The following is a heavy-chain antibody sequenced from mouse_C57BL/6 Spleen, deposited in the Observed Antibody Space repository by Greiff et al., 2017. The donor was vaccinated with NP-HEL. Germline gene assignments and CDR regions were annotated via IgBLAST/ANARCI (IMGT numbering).Heavy chain of an antibody. J-gene: IGHJ2*01. Sequence: QVQLQQSGAELVKPGASVKISCKASGYAFSSYWMNWVKQRPGKGLEWIGQIYPGDGDTNYNGKFKGKATLTADKSSSTAYMQLSSLTAEDSAVYFCARLYYSNGNYFDYWGKGTTLTVSS. V-gene: IGHV1-80*01. CDR3: ARLYYSNGNYFDY. CDR2: IYPGDGDT. CDR1: GYAFSSYW. D-gene: IGHD2-5*01.